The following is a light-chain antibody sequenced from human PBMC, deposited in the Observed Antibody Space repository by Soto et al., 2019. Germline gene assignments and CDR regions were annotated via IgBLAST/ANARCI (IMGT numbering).Light chain of an antibody. CDR1: SSDVGGYNY. CDR2: DVS. CDR3: CSYAGSYTWV. Sequence: QYVLTQPRSVSGSPGQSVTISCTGPSSDVGGYNYVSWYQQHPGKAPKLMIYDVSKRPSGVPDRFSGSKSGNTASLTISGLQAEDEADYYCCSYAGSYTWVFGGGTKLTVL. V-gene: IGLV2-11*01. J-gene: IGLJ3*02.